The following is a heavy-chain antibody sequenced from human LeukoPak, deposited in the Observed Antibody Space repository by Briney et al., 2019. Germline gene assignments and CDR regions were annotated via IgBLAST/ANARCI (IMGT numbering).Heavy chain of an antibody. D-gene: IGHD6-19*01. CDR3: ARGDTSGWYSGMDV. J-gene: IGHJ6*04. V-gene: IGHV3-21*01. Sequence: GRSLRLSCAPSGFTFSSHSMNWVRQAPGKGLEWVSSISISSSYLYYADSVKGRFTISRDNAKNSLYLRMNSLRAEDTAVYYCARGDTSGWYSGMDVWGKGTTVTVSS. CDR2: ISISSSYL. CDR1: GFTFSSHS.